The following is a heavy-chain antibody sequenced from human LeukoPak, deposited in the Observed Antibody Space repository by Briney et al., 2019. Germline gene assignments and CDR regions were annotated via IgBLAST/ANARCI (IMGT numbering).Heavy chain of an antibody. J-gene: IGHJ5*02. V-gene: IGHV3-30*01. CDR1: GFTFSSYA. CDR2: ISYDGSNK. Sequence: PGRSLRLSCAASGFTFSSYAMHWVRQAPGKGLEWVAVISYDGSNKYYADSVKGRFTISRDNSKNTLYLQMNSLRAEDTAVYYCARVAGAFDFWSGFDLSAHLNWFDPWGQGTLVTVSS. CDR3: ARVAGAFDFWSGFDLSAHLNWFDP. D-gene: IGHD3-3*01.